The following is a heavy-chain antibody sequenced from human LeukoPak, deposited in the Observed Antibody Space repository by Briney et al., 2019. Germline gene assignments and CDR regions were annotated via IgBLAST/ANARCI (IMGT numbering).Heavy chain of an antibody. J-gene: IGHJ4*02. Sequence: SETLSLTCTVSGGSISSYYWSWIRQSPGKGLEWIGYIYYSGNTNYNPSLKSRVTISVDTSKNQFSLKLSSVTAADTAVYYCARHLATAGTGFDYWGQGTLVTVSS. CDR2: IYYSGNT. CDR1: GGSISSYY. D-gene: IGHD6-13*01. V-gene: IGHV4-59*08. CDR3: ARHLATAGTGFDY.